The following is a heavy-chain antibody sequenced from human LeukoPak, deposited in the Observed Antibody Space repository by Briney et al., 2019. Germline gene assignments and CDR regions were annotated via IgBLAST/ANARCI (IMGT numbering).Heavy chain of an antibody. D-gene: IGHD2-2*01. CDR3: ARDKLGYCSSTSCPGGGDAFDI. CDR2: IIPIFGTA. CDR1: GGTFSSYA. Sequence: SVKVSCKASGGTFSSYAISWVRQAPGQGLEWMGRIIPIFGTANYAQKFQGRVTITTDESTSTAYMELSSLRSEDTAVYYCARDKLGYCSSTSCPGGGDAFDIWGQGTMVTVSS. J-gene: IGHJ3*02. V-gene: IGHV1-69*05.